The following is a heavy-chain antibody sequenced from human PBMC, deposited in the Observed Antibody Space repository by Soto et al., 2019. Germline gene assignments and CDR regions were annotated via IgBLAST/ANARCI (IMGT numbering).Heavy chain of an antibody. CDR3: ARRKLEMMYVGWFDP. D-gene: IGHD2-8*01. CDR1: GDSISSRNR. CDR2: IHHSGST. Sequence: QVQLQESGPGLVKPSETLSLTCAVSGDSISSRNRWSWVRQTPGKGLEYIGEIHHSGSTNYNPSLKSRVTMSVDKSKNQFSLNLNSVTAADTAIYYCARRKLEMMYVGWFDPWGQGTLVTVSS. V-gene: IGHV4-4*02. J-gene: IGHJ5*02.